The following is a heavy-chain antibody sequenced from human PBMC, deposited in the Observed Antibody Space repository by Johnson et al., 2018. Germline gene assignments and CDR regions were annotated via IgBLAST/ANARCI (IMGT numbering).Heavy chain of an antibody. CDR2: MSYDGSDK. D-gene: IGHD4-17*01. J-gene: IGHJ1*01. CDR1: GFTLSSYG. V-gene: IGHV3-30*03. CDR3: ARVYGDEYFHH. Sequence: QVQLVQSGGGVVQPGRSLRLSCAASGFTLSSYGMHWVRQAPGKGLEWVAVMSYDGSDKYYADSVKGRFTISRDSSKKMLYLQMNSLRAEDTAGYYCARVYGDEYFHHWGQGTLVSVSS.